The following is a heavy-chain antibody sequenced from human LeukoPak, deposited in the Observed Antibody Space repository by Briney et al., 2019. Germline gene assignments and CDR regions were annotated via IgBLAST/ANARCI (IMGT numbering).Heavy chain of an antibody. CDR2: ISSSSSYI. D-gene: IGHD6-13*01. CDR3: AKDAASRPGDY. J-gene: IGHJ4*02. V-gene: IGHV3-21*04. Sequence: GGSLRLSCAASGFTFSSYSMNWVRQAPGKGLEWVSSISSSSSYIYYADSVKGRFTISRDNSKSTLYLHMNSLRAEDTAVYYCAKDAASRPGDYWGQGTLVTVSS. CDR1: GFTFSSYS.